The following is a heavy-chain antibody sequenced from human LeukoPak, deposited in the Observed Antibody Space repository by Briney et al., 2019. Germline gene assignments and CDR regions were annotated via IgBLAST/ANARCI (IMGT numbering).Heavy chain of an antibody. CDR2: IYTSGST. Sequence: SETLSLTCTVSGGSISSYYWSWIRQPAGKGLEWIGRIYTSGSTNYNPSLKSRVTISVDTSKNQFSLKLSSVAAADTAVYYCARGGTGNLYYYYMDVWGKGTTVTVSS. J-gene: IGHJ6*03. CDR1: GGSISSYY. D-gene: IGHD1-1*01. CDR3: ARGGTGNLYYYYMDV. V-gene: IGHV4-4*07.